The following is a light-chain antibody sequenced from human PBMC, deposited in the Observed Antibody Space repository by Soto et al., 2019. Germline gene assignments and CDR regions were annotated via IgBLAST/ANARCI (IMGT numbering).Light chain of an antibody. V-gene: IGLV1-44*01. Sequence: QSALTQPPSASGTPGQRVTISCSGSSSNIGSNTVNWYQQLPGTAPKLLIYSNNQRPSGVPDRFSGSKSGTSASLAISGLQSEDEADYNCAAWDESMNGYVSGPGPKVPV. J-gene: IGLJ1*01. CDR2: SNN. CDR1: SSNIGSNT. CDR3: AAWDESMNGYV.